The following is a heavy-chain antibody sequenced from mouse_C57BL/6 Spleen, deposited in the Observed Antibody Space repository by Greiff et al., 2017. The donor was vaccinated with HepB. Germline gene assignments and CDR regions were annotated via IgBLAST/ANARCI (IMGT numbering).Heavy chain of an antibody. Sequence: EVKLMESEGGLVQPGSSMKLSCTASGFTFSDYYMAWVRQVPEKGLEWVANINYDGSSTYYLDSLKSRFIISRDNAKNILYLQMSSLKSEDTATSCCARGRGYYDCGEGVDYWGQGTSVTVSS. CDR1: GFTFSDYY. V-gene: IGHV5-16*01. J-gene: IGHJ4*01. D-gene: IGHD2-4*01. CDR2: INYDGSST. CDR3: ARGRGYYDCGEGVDY.